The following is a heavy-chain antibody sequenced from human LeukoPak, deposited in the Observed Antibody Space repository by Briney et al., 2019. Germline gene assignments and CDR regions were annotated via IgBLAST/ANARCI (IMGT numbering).Heavy chain of an antibody. J-gene: IGHJ4*02. CDR2: ISGSGGST. D-gene: IGHD2-15*01. Sequence: GGSLRLSCAASGFTFSSYAMSWVRQAPGKGLEWVSAISGSGGSTYYADSVKGRFTISRDNSKNTLYLQMNSLRAEDTAVYYCAPPPGGGGVDCGGGRCSPEYYFDYWGQGTLVTVSS. CDR3: APPPGGGGVDCGGGRCSPEYYFDY. V-gene: IGHV3-23*01. CDR1: GFTFSSYA.